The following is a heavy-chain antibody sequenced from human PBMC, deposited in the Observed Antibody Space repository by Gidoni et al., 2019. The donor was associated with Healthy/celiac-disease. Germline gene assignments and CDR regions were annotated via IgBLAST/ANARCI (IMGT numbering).Heavy chain of an antibody. D-gene: IGHD3-3*01. CDR1: GGSFSGYY. CDR3: ARVEFYYDFWSGATAPNWFDP. CDR2: INHSGST. V-gene: IGHV4-34*01. J-gene: IGHJ5*02. Sequence: QVQLQQWGAGLLKPSETLSLTCAVYGGSFSGYYWSWIRQPPGKGLEWIGEINHSGSTNYNPSLKSRVTISVDTSKNQFSLKLSSVTAADTAVYYCARVEFYYDFWSGATAPNWFDPWGQGTLVTVSS.